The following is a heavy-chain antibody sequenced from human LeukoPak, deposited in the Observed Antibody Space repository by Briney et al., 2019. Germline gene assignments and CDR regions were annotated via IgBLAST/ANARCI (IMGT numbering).Heavy chain of an antibody. D-gene: IGHD6-25*01. CDR2: IYYSGST. CDR3: ARLRLPNHYYYYGMDV. Sequence: PSETLSLTCTVSGGSISSSSYYWGWIRQPPGKGLEWIGSIYYSGSTYYNPSLKSRVTISVDTSKNQFSLKLSSVTAADTAVYYCARLRLPNHYYYYGMDVWGQGTTVTVSS. J-gene: IGHJ6*02. CDR1: GGSISSSSYY. V-gene: IGHV4-39*01.